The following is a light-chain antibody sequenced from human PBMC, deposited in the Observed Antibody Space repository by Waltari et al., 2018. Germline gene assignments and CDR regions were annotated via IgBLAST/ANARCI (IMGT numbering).Light chain of an antibody. J-gene: IGKJ1*01. CDR1: QNVSDSF. V-gene: IGKV3-20*01. Sequence: EIVLTQAPGTLSLSPGVRATLSCRASQNVSDSFLAWYQQKRGQAPRHLMYAASTRGSNIPDRSSGSGSGAAFTHTINSLQPEDFEVYYCQQYGDSPRMFGQGT. CDR3: QQYGDSPRM. CDR2: AAS.